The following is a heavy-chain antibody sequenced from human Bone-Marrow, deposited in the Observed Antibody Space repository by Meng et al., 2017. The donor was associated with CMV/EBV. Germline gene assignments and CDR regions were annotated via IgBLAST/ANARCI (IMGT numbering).Heavy chain of an antibody. CDR1: GFTFSRFE. D-gene: IGHD1/OR15-1a*01. J-gene: IGHJ3*02. CDR3: ARRGNSYAFDI. Sequence: GESLKISCAASGFTFSRFEMNWVRQAPGKGLEWLSYISSSGTTIKYADSVKGRFTVSRDNAKNSLYLQMNSLRAEDMAVYYCARRGNSYAFDIWGQGTMVTVSS. V-gene: IGHV3-48*03. CDR2: ISSSGTTI.